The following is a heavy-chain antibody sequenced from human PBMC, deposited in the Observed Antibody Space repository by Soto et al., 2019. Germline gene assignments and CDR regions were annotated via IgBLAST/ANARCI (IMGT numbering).Heavy chain of an antibody. CDR2: IYSDDDK. D-gene: IGHD7-27*01. CDR3: AHRGYMSGNWDQGYLDH. J-gene: IGHJ4*02. V-gene: IGHV2-5*02. CDR1: GFSLTTSGVG. Sequence: QITLKESGPTRVKPTQTLTLTCTFSGFSLTTSGVGVGWIRQPPGKALEWLAVIYSDDDKRYNPSLKSRLSIIKDTTKTQVVLTMTYMDPVDTATYFCAHRGYMSGNWDQGYLDHWVQGTLVTVS.